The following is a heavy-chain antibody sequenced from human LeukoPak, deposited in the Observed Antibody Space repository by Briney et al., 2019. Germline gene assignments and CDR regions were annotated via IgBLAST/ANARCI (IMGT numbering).Heavy chain of an antibody. CDR3: ARGRPPSGY. Sequence: SETLSLTCAVYGGSSSGYYWSWIRQPPGKGLEWIGEINHSGSTNYNPSLKSRVTISVDTSKNQFSLKLSSVTAADTAVYYCARGRPPSGYWGQGTLVTVSS. D-gene: IGHD1-1*01. CDR1: GGSSSGYY. CDR2: INHSGST. V-gene: IGHV4-34*01. J-gene: IGHJ4*02.